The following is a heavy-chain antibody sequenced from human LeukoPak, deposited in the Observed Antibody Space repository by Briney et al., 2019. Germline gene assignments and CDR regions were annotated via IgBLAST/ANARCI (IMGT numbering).Heavy chain of an antibody. CDR3: ARGPYSYDSSGAFDI. CDR2: ISSSGST. V-gene: IGHV4-61*02. D-gene: IGHD3-22*01. Sequence: TSETLSLTCTVSGDSISSGDYYWSWIRQPTGKGLEWIGRISSSGSTNYNPSLKSRVTISVDTSKNQFSLKLSSVTAADTAVYFCARGPYSYDSSGAFDIWGQGTMVTVSS. J-gene: IGHJ3*02. CDR1: GDSISSGDYY.